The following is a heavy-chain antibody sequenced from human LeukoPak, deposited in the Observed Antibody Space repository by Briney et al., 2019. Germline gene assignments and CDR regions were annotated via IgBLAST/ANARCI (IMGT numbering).Heavy chain of an antibody. D-gene: IGHD2-15*01. Sequence: GGSLRLSCAASGFTFRSYWMSWVRQAPGKGLEWVANIKQDGSEKYYVDSVKGRFTISRDNAKNSLYLQMNSLRAEDTAVYYCAREDIVVVVAATEEIYYFDYWGQGTLVTVSS. CDR3: AREDIVVVVAATEEIYYFDY. CDR2: IKQDGSEK. CDR1: GFTFRSYW. J-gene: IGHJ4*02. V-gene: IGHV3-7*01.